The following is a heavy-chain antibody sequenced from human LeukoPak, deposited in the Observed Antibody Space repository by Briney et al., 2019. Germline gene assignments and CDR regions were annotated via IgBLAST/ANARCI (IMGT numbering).Heavy chain of an antibody. CDR1: GFTFSSYW. CDR2: ISWNSNSL. J-gene: IGHJ4*02. V-gene: IGHV3-9*01. Sequence: GGSLRLSCAASGFTFSSYWMHWVRQAPGKGLVWVSGISWNSNSLGYADSVKGRFTISRDNAKNSLYLQMNSLRAEDTALYYCAKDMSYGLAHIDYWGQGTLVTVSS. CDR3: AKDMSYGLAHIDY. D-gene: IGHD5-18*01.